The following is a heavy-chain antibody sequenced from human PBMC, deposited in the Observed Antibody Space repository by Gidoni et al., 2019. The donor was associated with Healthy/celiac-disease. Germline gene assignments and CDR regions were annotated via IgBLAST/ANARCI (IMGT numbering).Heavy chain of an antibody. CDR2: INPNSGGT. J-gene: IGHJ4*02. CDR3: ARDGIRGGSYADY. V-gene: IGHV1-2*06. CDR1: GYTFTGYY. Sequence: QVQLVQSGAEVKKPGASVTVSCKASGYTFTGYYMHWVLQAPGQGLEWMGRINPNSGGTNYAQKFQGRVTMTRDTSISTAYMELSRLRSDDTAVYYCARDGIRGGSYADYWGQGTLVTVSS. D-gene: IGHD1-26*01.